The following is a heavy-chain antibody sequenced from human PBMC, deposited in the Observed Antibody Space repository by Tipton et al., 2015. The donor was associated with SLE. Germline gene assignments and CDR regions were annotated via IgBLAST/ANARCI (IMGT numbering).Heavy chain of an antibody. CDR3: ARAPGLRYAFDI. CDR2: IYTSGST. V-gene: IGHV4-61*02. J-gene: IGHJ3*02. Sequence: TLSLTCTVSGGSISSGSYYWSWIRQPAGKGLEWIGRIYTSGSTNYNPSLKSQVTISVDTPKNQFSLKLSSETAADTAVYYCARAPGLRYAFDIWGQGTMVTVSS. D-gene: IGHD5-12*01. CDR1: GGSISSGSYY.